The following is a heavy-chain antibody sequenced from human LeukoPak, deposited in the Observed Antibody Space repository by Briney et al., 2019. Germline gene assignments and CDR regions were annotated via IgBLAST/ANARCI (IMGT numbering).Heavy chain of an antibody. CDR1: GGSISSSSYY. Sequence: SETLSLTCTVSGGSISSSSYYWGWIRQPPGKGLEWIGSIYYSGSTYYNPSLKSRVTISVDTSKNQFSLKLSSVTAADTAVYYCARSIAAAADDAFDIWGQGTMVTGSS. CDR2: IYYSGST. D-gene: IGHD6-13*01. J-gene: IGHJ3*02. V-gene: IGHV4-39*07. CDR3: ARSIAAAADDAFDI.